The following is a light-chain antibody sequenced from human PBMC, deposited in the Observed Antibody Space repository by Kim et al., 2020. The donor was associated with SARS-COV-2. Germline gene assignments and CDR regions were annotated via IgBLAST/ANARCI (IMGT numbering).Light chain of an antibody. CDR1: QGIASW. CDR2: AAS. Sequence: DVQMTQSPSSVSASVGDTVTITCRASQGIASWLAWYQQKPGKAPKLLIYAASALQNGVPSRFSGSGSGREFTLTISSLQPEDVATYFCQQSNNIPITFGQGTRLEIK. V-gene: IGKV1-12*01. J-gene: IGKJ5*01. CDR3: QQSNNIPIT.